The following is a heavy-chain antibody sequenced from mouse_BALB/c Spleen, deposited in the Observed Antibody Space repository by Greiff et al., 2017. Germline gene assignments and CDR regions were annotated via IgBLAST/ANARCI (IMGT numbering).Heavy chain of an antibody. J-gene: IGHJ3*01. Sequence: VQLKESGAELVKPGASVKLSCTASGFNIKDTYMHWVKQRPEQGLEWIGRIDPANGNTKYDPKFQGKATITADTSSNTAYLQLSSLTSEDTAVYYCAHPYYYGSSSFAYWGQGTLVTVSA. D-gene: IGHD1-1*01. CDR1: GFNIKDTY. V-gene: IGHV14-3*02. CDR2: IDPANGNT. CDR3: AHPYYYGSSSFAY.